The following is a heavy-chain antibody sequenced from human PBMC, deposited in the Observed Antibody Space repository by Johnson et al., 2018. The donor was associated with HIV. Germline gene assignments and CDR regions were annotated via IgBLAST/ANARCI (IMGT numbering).Heavy chain of an antibody. CDR2: ISYDGSKT. J-gene: IGHJ3*02. CDR3: ARERRAGVKGAFDI. Sequence: QVQLVESGGGVVQPGRSLRLSCAVSGIIFSHYGMHWVRQAPGKGLEWVALISYDGSKTYYVDSVKGRFTISRDNSKNTLYLQMNSLRAEDTAVYYCARERRAGVKGAFDIWGQGTMVTVSS. V-gene: IGHV3-30*03. D-gene: IGHD2-21*01. CDR1: GIIFSHYG.